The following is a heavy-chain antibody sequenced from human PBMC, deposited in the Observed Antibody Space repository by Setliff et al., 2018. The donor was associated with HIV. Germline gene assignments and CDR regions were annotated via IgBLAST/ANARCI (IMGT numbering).Heavy chain of an antibody. CDR1: GFTFSNAW. D-gene: IGHD2-2*02. V-gene: IGHV3-15*01. J-gene: IGHJ4*02. CDR3: TTVHYCSPTRCYIFDY. Sequence: PGGSLRLSCAASGFTFSNAWMTWVRQAPGKGLEWVGLIKGKSDGETTDYAEPVKGRFSISRDDSKNALFLQMNSLKTEDTAVYHCTTVHYCSPTRCYIFDYWGQGTPVTVS. CDR2: IKGKSDGETT.